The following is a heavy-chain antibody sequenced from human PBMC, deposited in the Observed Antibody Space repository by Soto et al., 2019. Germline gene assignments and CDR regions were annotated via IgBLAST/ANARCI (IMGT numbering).Heavy chain of an antibody. CDR3: AKAIAVAEKVYYYYMDV. V-gene: IGHV3-30*18. J-gene: IGHJ6*03. CDR2: ISYDGSSK. D-gene: IGHD6-19*01. CDR1: GFTFSSYG. Sequence: GGSLRLSCAASGFTFSSYGMHWVRQAPGKGLEWVAVISYDGSSKYYADSVKGRFAISRDNSKNTLYLQMNSLRAEDTAVYYCAKAIAVAEKVYYYYMDVWGKGTTVTVSS.